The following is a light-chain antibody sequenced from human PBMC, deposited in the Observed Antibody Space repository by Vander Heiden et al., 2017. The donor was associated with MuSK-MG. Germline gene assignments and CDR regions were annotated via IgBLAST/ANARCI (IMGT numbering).Light chain of an antibody. J-gene: IGKJ2*01. V-gene: IGKV3-20*01. CDR3: QQYGGSRKYT. CDR2: DTS. CDR1: ESLYSTY. Sequence: DIALSPSPVSLSVSPGDTPTVSFSASESLYSTYLVWYQHKPGQPPSLLIYDTSTRGSGVPDWFSGSRCGTAYALTTSSGEQEDLAVYYCQQYGGSRKYTFFQGTQLDIK.